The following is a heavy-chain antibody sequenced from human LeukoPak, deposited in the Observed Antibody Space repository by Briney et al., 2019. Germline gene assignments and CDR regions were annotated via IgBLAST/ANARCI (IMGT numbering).Heavy chain of an antibody. CDR2: ISAYNGNT. J-gene: IGHJ4*02. CDR3: ARDLRRSIVVVVAAGFDY. Sequence: ASVKVSCKASGYIFTSYGISWVRQAPGQGLEWMGWISAYNGNTNYAQKLQGRVTMTTDTSTSTAYMELRSLRSDDTAVYYCARDLRRSIVVVVAAGFDYWGQGTLVTVSS. D-gene: IGHD2-15*01. CDR1: GYIFTSYG. V-gene: IGHV1-18*01.